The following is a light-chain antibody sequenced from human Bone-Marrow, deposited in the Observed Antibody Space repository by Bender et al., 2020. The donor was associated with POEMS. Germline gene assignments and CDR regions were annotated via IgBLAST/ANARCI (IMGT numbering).Light chain of an antibody. Sequence: QSALTQPASVSGSPGQSITISCTGTRSDDGNSILVSWYQQHPGQAPKLMIYEGTKRPSGVSDRFSGSKSANTASLTISGLQAEDEADYYCCSLADRVVVFGGGTKLTVL. CDR2: EGT. CDR3: CSLADRVVV. J-gene: IGLJ3*02. V-gene: IGLV2-23*01. CDR1: RSDDGNSIL.